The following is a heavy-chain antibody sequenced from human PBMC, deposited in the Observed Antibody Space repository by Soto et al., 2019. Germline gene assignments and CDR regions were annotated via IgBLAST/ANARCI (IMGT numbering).Heavy chain of an antibody. CDR3: AREITMVRGVIIRINWFYP. J-gene: IGHJ5*02. Sequence: SETLSLTCTVSGGSISSGGYYWSWIRQHPGKGLEWIGYIYYSGSTYYNPSLKSRVTISVDTSKNQFSLKLSSVTAADTAVYYCAREITMVRGVIIRINWFYPWGRGTLDTVSS. CDR2: IYYSGST. V-gene: IGHV4-31*03. D-gene: IGHD3-10*01. CDR1: GGSISSGGYY.